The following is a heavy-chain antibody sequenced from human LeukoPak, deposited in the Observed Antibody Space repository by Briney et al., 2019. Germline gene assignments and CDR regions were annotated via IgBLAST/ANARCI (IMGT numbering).Heavy chain of an antibody. CDR1: GFAFSNYA. CDR3: VRDFLENWQLVPLLDY. V-gene: IGHV3-23*01. Sequence: PGGSLRLSCVASGFAFSNYAMSWVRQAPGKGLEWVAVMRSGDGDTTYADSVRGRFTISRDNSKNRLDLQMNSLRPEDTAVYYCVRDFLENWQLVPLLDYWGQGTLVTVSS. D-gene: IGHD6-6*01. CDR2: MRSGDGDT. J-gene: IGHJ4*02.